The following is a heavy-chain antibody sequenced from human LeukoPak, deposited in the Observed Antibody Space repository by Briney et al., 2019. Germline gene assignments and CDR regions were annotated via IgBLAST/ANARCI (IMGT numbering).Heavy chain of an antibody. CDR3: ARRQWAAAGPFDP. J-gene: IGHJ5*02. D-gene: IGHD6-13*01. V-gene: IGHV3-21*01. CDR2: ISGSGGST. CDR1: GFTFSSYA. Sequence: GGSLRLSCAASGFTFSSYAMSWVRQAPGKGLEWVSAISGSGGSTYYADSVKGRFTISRDNAKNSLYLQMNSLRAEDTAVYYCARRQWAAAGPFDPWGQGTLVTVSS.